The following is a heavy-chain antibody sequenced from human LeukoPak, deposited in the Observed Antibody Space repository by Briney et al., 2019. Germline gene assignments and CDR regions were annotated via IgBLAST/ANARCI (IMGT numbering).Heavy chain of an antibody. V-gene: IGHV3-23*01. Sequence: GGSLRLSCEASGFTFSNYAMSWVRQAPGKGLEWVSVISGSGDRTHYADSVKGRFTISRDNSKNTLYLQMNSLRAEDTAVYYCAKSIVVVAAALDYWGQGTLVSVSS. J-gene: IGHJ4*02. CDR1: GFTFSNYA. CDR2: ISGSGDRT. D-gene: IGHD2-2*01. CDR3: AKSIVVVAAALDY.